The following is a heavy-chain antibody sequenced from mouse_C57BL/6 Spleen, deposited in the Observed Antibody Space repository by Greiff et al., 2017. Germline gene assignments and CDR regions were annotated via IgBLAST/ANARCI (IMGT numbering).Heavy chain of an antibody. CDR2: ISSGGSYT. Sequence: EVQLVEAGGDLVKPGGSLKLSCAASGFTFSSYGMSWVRQTPDKRLEWVATISSGGSYTYYPDSVKGRFTISRDNAKNTLYLQMSSLKSEDTAMYYCARSGEDYGSSYDAMDYWGQGTSVTVSS. D-gene: IGHD1-1*01. CDR1: GFTFSSYG. CDR3: ARSGEDYGSSYDAMDY. V-gene: IGHV5-6*01. J-gene: IGHJ4*01.